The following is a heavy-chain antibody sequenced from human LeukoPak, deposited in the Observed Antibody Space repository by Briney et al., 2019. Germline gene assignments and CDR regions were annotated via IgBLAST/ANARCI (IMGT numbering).Heavy chain of an antibody. CDR1: GFTFSYYS. D-gene: IGHD1-26*01. V-gene: IGHV3-23*01. Sequence: PGGSLRLSCAASGFTFSYYSMSWVRQAPGKGLEWVSGITGSAGSTHYADSVKGRFTISRDNTKNTLYLQMNSLRAEDTAVYYCGRDLGGRSGYWGQGTLVTVSS. CDR3: GRDLGGRSGY. J-gene: IGHJ4*02. CDR2: ITGSAGST.